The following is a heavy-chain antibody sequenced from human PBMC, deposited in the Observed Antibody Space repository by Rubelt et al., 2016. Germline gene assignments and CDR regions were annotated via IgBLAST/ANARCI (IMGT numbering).Heavy chain of an antibody. CDR3: ARIWDFWSGRGGLNNWFDP. CDR2: IFSNDEK. J-gene: IGHJ5*02. D-gene: IGHD3-3*01. CDR1: GFSLSNARMG. V-gene: IGHV2-26*01. Sequence: QVTLKESGPVLVKPTETLTLTCTVSGFSLSNARMGVSWIRQPPGKALEWLAHIFSNDEKSYSTSLKSRLTISKDTSKSQVVLTMTNMDPVDTATYYCARIWDFWSGRGGLNNWFDPWGQGTLVTVSS.